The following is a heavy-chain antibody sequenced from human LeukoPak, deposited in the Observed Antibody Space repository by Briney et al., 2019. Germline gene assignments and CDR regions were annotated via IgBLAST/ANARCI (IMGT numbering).Heavy chain of an antibody. V-gene: IGHV3-73*01. J-gene: IGHJ4*02. Sequence: GGSLKLSXAASGFTFSGSAMHWVRQASGKGLEWVGRIRSKANSYATAYAASVKGRFTISRDDSKNTAYLQMNSLKTEDTAVYYCTRLYDFWSGYPDYWGQGTLVTVSS. CDR2: IRSKANSYAT. D-gene: IGHD3-3*01. CDR1: GFTFSGSA. CDR3: TRLYDFWSGYPDY.